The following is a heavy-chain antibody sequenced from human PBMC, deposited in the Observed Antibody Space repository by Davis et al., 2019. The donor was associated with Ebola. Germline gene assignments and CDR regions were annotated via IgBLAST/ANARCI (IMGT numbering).Heavy chain of an antibody. D-gene: IGHD6-6*01. Sequence: PSETLSLTCTVSGGSISSGSYYWSWIRQPAGKGLEWIGHIYTSGSTNYNPSLKSRVTISVDTSKNQFSLKLSSVTAADTAVYYCARSIAARPGYYFDYWGQGTLVTVSS. CDR1: GGSISSGSYY. V-gene: IGHV4-61*09. J-gene: IGHJ4*02. CDR3: ARSIAARPGYYFDY. CDR2: IYTSGST.